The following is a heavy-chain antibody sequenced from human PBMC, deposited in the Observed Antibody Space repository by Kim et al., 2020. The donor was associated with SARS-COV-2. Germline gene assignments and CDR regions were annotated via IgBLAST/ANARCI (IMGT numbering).Heavy chain of an antibody. J-gene: IGHJ4*02. Sequence: SVKVSCKASGATFSNYAFTWVRQAPGQRLECLGGIVPIFGTPKYTQKFQGRVTITADESTSTAYMELSSLSSEDTAIYYCARARGTFGTPFDYGGQGTLVPVSS. D-gene: IGHD1-1*01. CDR3: ARARGTFGTPFDY. CDR1: GATFSNYA. CDR2: IVPIFGTP. V-gene: IGHV1-69*13.